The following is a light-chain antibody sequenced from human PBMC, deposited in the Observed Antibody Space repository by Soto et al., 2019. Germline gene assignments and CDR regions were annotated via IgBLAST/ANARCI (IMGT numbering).Light chain of an antibody. Sequence: ALQVTQSPSSRSASAGDNVTITCRASQSFRHSLAWYQRKAGNAPKLLIYAASTLQSGVSSRFSGSGSGTDYTLTISCXQSEDFATYYCHQYYNYPLTFGGGTKVDIK. CDR3: HQYYNYPLT. V-gene: IGKV1-8*01. CDR2: AAS. CDR1: QSFRHS. J-gene: IGKJ4*01.